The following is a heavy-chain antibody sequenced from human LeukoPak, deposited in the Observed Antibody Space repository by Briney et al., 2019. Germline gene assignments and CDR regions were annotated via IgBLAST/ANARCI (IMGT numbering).Heavy chain of an antibody. J-gene: IGHJ4*02. Sequence: GGSLRLSCADSGFTFSSNAMSWVRQAPGKGLEWVSRINSDGRSTSYADSVKGRFTISRDNAKNTLYLQMNSLRAEDTAVYYCARGYYDSSGYYLIDYWGQGTLVTVSS. CDR1: GFTFSSNA. CDR3: ARGYYDSSGYYLIDY. D-gene: IGHD3-22*01. CDR2: INSDGRST. V-gene: IGHV3-74*01.